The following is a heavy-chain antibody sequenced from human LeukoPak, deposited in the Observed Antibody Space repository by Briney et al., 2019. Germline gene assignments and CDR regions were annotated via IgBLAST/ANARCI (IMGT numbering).Heavy chain of an antibody. D-gene: IGHD3-3*01. J-gene: IGHJ3*02. CDR1: GYTLTELS. V-gene: IGHV1-24*01. Sequence: ASVKVSCKVSGYTLTELSMHWVRQAPGKGLEWMGGFDPEDGETIYAQKFQGRVTMTEDTSTDTAYMELSSLRSEDTAVYYCARDQNRITIFGVVVNDAFDIWGQGTMVTVSS. CDR2: FDPEDGET. CDR3: ARDQNRITIFGVVVNDAFDI.